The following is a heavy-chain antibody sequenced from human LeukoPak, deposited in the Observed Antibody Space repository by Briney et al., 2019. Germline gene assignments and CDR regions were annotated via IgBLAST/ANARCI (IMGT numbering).Heavy chain of an antibody. D-gene: IGHD3-22*01. J-gene: IGHJ3*02. CDR2: TSTGGNS. V-gene: IGHV3-53*01. CDR1: GFTVSSTQ. Sequence: GGSLRLACEASGFTVSSTQGVWVRQAPGKGLEWVSVTSTGGNSYYAGSVQGRFIISRDISKNTLYLQMNNLRAEDSALYYCARGGRGSAAVVAPRSFDIWGQGTMVTVSS. CDR3: ARGGRGSAAVVAPRSFDI.